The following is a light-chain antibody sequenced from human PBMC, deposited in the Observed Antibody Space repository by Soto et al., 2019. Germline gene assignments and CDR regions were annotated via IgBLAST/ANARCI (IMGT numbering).Light chain of an antibody. J-gene: IGKJ4*01. CDR1: QGIGND. V-gene: IGKV1-6*02. Sequence: AIQMAQSPSSLSASVGDRVTITCRASQGIGNDVGWFQQKPGKAPKLLIYAAATLQSGVPSRFSGSRSGTDFTLTISSLQPEDFATYYCLQDHNYPLPFGGGTKVEI. CDR2: AAA. CDR3: LQDHNYPLP.